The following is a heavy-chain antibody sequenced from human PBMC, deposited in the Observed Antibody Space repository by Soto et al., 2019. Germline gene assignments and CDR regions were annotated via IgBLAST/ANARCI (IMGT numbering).Heavy chain of an antibody. J-gene: IGHJ5*02. Sequence: GGSLRLSCAASGFTFSSYAMSWVRQAPGKGLEWVSAISGSGGSTYYADSVKGRLTISRDNSKNTLYLQMNSLRAEDTAVYYCAKDCSGGSCYRSDWFDPWGQGTLVTVSS. CDR1: GFTFSSYA. D-gene: IGHD2-15*01. V-gene: IGHV3-23*01. CDR3: AKDCSGGSCYRSDWFDP. CDR2: ISGSGGST.